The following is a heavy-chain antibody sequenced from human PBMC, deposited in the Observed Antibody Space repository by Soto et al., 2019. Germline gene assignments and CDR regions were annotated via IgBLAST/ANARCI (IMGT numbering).Heavy chain of an antibody. CDR2: IYPGDSDT. CDR3: ASEGGSSSSGHYYYGMDV. V-gene: IGHV5-51*01. CDR1: GYSFTSYW. Sequence: PGESLKISCKGSGYSFTSYWIGWVRQMPGKDLEWMGIIYPGDSDTRYSPSFQGQVTISADKSISTAYLQWSSLKASDTAMYYCASEGGSSSSGHYYYGMDVWGQGTTVTVSS. J-gene: IGHJ6*02. D-gene: IGHD6-6*01.